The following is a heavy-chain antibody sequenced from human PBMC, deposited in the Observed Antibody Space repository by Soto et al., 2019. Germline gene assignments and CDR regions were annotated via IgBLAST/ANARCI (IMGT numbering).Heavy chain of an antibody. V-gene: IGHV3-30*18. CDR3: AKRGGVVGGSEHPFFEY. Sequence: PGGSLRLSCAASRFIFSNYVIHWVRQAPGKGLKWVALISFDGKNRNYADSVKGRFTISRDNPKNKLYLEMNSLRPEDTAFYYCAKRGGVVGGSEHPFFEYWGQGTLVTASS. D-gene: IGHD2-15*01. CDR1: RFIFSNYV. CDR2: ISFDGKNR. J-gene: IGHJ4*02.